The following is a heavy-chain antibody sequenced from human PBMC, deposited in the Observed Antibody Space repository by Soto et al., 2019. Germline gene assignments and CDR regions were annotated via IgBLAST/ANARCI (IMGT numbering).Heavy chain of an antibody. CDR1: GGTFSSYA. J-gene: IGHJ1*01. CDR2: IIPMFGTA. CDR3: ARGRDSSAWYGDS. D-gene: IGHD6-19*01. V-gene: IGHV1-69*12. Sequence: QVQLVQSGAEVKKPGSSVKVSCKASGGTFSSYAINWVRQAPGQGLEWMGGIIPMFGTANYAQKFQGRVTITADESTSTSYMQLSSLRSEDTAVYYCARGRDSSAWYGDSWGQGTLVTVSS.